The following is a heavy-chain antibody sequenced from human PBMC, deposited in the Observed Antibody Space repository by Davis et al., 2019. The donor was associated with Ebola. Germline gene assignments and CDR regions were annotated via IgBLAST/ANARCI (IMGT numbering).Heavy chain of an antibody. CDR3: ASRNNYCSSTSCPRAFDY. D-gene: IGHD2-2*01. CDR2: INHSGST. J-gene: IGHJ4*02. CDR1: GGSFSGYY. V-gene: IGHV4-34*01. Sequence: MPSETLSLTCAVYGGSFSGYYWSWIRQPPGKGLEWIGEINHSGSTNYNPSLKSRVTISVDTSKNQFSLKLSSVTAADTAVYYCASRNNYCSSTSCPRAFDYWGQGTLVTVSS.